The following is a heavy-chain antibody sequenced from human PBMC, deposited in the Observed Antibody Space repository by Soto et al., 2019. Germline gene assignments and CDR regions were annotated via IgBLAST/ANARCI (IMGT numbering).Heavy chain of an antibody. J-gene: IGHJ6*03. CDR1: GYTFTSYA. D-gene: IGHD3-9*01. CDR2: INAGNGNT. V-gene: IGHV1-3*01. Sequence: QVQLVQSGAEVQKPGASVKVSCKASGYTFTSYAMHWVRQAPGQRLEWMGWINAGNGNTKYSQKFQGRVTITRDTSASTAYMELSSLRSEDTAVYYCARDGYDILTGYLSPDYYYMDVWGKGTTVTVSS. CDR3: ARDGYDILTGYLSPDYYYMDV.